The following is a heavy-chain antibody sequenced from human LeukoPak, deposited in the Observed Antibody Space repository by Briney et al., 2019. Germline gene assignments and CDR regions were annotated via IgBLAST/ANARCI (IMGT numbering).Heavy chain of an antibody. CDR3: ASSDSSSWYPGAFDI. CDR2: IYYSGST. D-gene: IGHD6-13*01. J-gene: IGHJ3*02. Sequence: SETLSLTCTVSGGSISSYYWSWIRQPPGKGLEWIGYIYYSGSTNYNPSLKSRVTISVDTSKNQFSLKLSSVTAADTAVYSCASSDSSSWYPGAFDIWGQGTMVTVSS. V-gene: IGHV4-59*01. CDR1: GGSISSYY.